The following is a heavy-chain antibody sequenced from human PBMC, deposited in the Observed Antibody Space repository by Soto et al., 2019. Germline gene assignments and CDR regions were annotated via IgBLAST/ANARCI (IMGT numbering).Heavy chain of an antibody. Sequence: EVQLLESGGGLVQPGGSLRLSCAASGFTFSSYAMSWVRQAPGKGLEWVSAIGGSGGSTFYEDSVKGRFTISRDNSKNTLYLQVNSLRAEDTAVYYCARYSPSSGEFDYWGQGTLVTVSS. J-gene: IGHJ4*02. CDR2: IGGSGGST. CDR3: ARYSPSSGEFDY. CDR1: GFTFSSYA. D-gene: IGHD6-19*01. V-gene: IGHV3-23*01.